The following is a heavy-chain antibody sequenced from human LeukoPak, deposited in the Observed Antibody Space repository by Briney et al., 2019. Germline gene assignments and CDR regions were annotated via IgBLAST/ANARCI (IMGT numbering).Heavy chain of an antibody. CDR2: IYPGDSDT. CDR1: GYSFSSQW. J-gene: IGHJ4*02. CDR3: ARGGGVVTATPDFDY. Sequence: GESLKISCMGSGYSFSSQWIGWVRQMPGKGLEWMGLIYPGDSDTRYSPSFQGQVTIPADKSISTAYLQRSSLKASDTAMYYCARGGGVVTATPDFDYWGQGTLVTVSS. V-gene: IGHV5-51*01. D-gene: IGHD2-15*01.